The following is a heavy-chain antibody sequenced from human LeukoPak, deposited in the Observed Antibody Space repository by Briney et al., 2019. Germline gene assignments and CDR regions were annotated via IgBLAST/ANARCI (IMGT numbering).Heavy chain of an antibody. CDR3: ARDVEAMTGVVLCGFGI. J-gene: IGHJ3*02. Sequence: SETLSLTCTVTGDSISGSNYYWAWIRQSPEKGLEWIGSIYRYGSTYYNPSLKSRVTMSVDTSRNEFSLKVTSVTAADTAVYYCARDVEAMTGVVLCGFGIWGQGTVVTVSS. V-gene: IGHV4-39*07. CDR2: IYRYGST. CDR1: GDSISGSNYY. D-gene: IGHD3-9*01.